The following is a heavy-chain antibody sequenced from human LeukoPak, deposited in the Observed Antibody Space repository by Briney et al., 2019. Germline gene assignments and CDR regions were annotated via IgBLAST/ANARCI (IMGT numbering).Heavy chain of an antibody. CDR1: GGSISSGGYS. D-gene: IGHD2-2*02. CDR3: ARGQGYCSSTSCYRGVPYYFDY. V-gene: IGHV4-30-2*01. J-gene: IGHJ4*02. CDR2: IYHSGST. Sequence: SQTLSLTCAVSGGSISSGGYSWSWIRQPPGKGLEWIGYIYHSGSTYYNPSPKSRVTISVDRSKNQFSLKLSSVTAADTAVYYCARGQGYCSSTSCYRGVPYYFDYWGQGTLVTVSS.